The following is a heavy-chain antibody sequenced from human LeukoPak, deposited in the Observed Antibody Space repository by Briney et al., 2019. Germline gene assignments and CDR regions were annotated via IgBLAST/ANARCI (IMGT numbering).Heavy chain of an antibody. CDR2: ISSSSSYT. J-gene: IGHJ4*02. Sequence: GGSLRLSCAASGFTFSDYYMSWIRQAPGKGLEWVSYISSSSSYTNYADSVKGRFTISRDNAKNSLYLQMNSLRAEDTAVYYCARGRGYSGYDFGYWGQGTLVTVSS. V-gene: IGHV3-11*05. CDR3: ARGRGYSGYDFGY. D-gene: IGHD5-12*01. CDR1: GFTFSDYY.